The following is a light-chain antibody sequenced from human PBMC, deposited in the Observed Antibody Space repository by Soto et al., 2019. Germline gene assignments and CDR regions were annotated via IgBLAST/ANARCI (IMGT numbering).Light chain of an antibody. V-gene: IGKV1-39*01. CDR1: QSNSKF. CDR2: AAS. J-gene: IGKJ5*01. CDR3: QQNYNTPIT. Sequence: DFELTQSPSSLSAFVGDRVSISCRASQSNSKFLSWYQQRPGTAPKLLIYAASSLESGVPSRFSGSGSGTDFTLTISSLQPEDFATYYCQQNYNTPITFGQGTRLEIK.